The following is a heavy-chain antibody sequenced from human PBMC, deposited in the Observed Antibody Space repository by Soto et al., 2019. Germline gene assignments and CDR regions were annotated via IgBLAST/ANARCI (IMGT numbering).Heavy chain of an antibody. J-gene: IGHJ5*02. CDR3: ARVPRRYCSSTSCFLARFDP. CDR2: IIPIFGTA. Sequence: SVKVSCKASGGTFSSYAISWVRQAPGQGLEWMGGIIPIFGTANYAQKFQGRVTITADESTSTAYMELSSLRSEDTAVYYCARVPRRYCSSTSCFLARFDPWGQGTLVTVSS. V-gene: IGHV1-69*13. D-gene: IGHD2-2*01. CDR1: GGTFSSYA.